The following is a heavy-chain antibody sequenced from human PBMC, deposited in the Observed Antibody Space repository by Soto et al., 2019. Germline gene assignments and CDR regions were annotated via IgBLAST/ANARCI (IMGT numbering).Heavy chain of an antibody. CDR2: IIPIFGTA. CDR3: ARNPDTNYYYGMDV. V-gene: IGHV1-69*12. J-gene: IGHJ6*02. Sequence: QVQLVQSGAEVKKPGSSVKVSSKASGGTFSSYAISWVRQAPGQGLEWMGGIIPIFGTANYAQKFQGRVTITADESTSTAYMELSSLRSEDTAVYYCARNPDTNYYYGMDVWGQGTTVTVSS. CDR1: GGTFSSYA.